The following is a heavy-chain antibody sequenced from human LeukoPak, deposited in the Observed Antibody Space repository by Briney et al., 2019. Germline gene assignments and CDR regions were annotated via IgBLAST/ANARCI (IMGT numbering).Heavy chain of an antibody. CDR1: GFTFDDYV. CDR3: ARAHFYGDLYFDY. Sequence: GGSLRLSCAASGFTFDDYVMHWVRQAPGKGLEWVSLITWDGGITYYADSVKGRFTISRDNAKNSLYLQMNSLRAENTAVYYCARAHFYGDLYFDYWGQGTLVTVSS. V-gene: IGHV3-43D*03. CDR2: ITWDGGIT. D-gene: IGHD4-17*01. J-gene: IGHJ4*02.